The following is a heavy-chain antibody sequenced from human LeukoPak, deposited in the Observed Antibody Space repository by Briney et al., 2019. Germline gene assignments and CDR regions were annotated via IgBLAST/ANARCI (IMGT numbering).Heavy chain of an antibody. J-gene: IGHJ4*02. CDR2: ISYDGSNK. CDR3: AKAQFGGVIGIDY. V-gene: IGHV3-30*18. D-gene: IGHD3-16*02. Sequence: GGSLRLSCAASGFTFSSYGMHWVRQAPGKGLEWVAVISYDGSNKYYADSVKGRFTISRDNSKNTLYLQMNSLRAEDTAVYYCAKAQFGGVIGIDYWGQGTLVTVSS. CDR1: GFTFSSYG.